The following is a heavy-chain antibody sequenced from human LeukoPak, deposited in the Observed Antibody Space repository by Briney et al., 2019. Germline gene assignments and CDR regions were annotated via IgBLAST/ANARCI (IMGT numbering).Heavy chain of an antibody. CDR1: GFTFSSYW. Sequence: GGSLRLSCAASGFTFSSYWMHWVRQAPGKGLVWVSRINTDGSSTTYADSVKGRFTISRDNAKNTLYLQMNSLRAEDTAVYCCAKVEGSGSYYYYYYYMDVWGKGTTVTVSS. V-gene: IGHV3-74*01. CDR2: INTDGSST. CDR3: AKVEGSGSYYYYYYYMDV. J-gene: IGHJ6*03. D-gene: IGHD3-10*01.